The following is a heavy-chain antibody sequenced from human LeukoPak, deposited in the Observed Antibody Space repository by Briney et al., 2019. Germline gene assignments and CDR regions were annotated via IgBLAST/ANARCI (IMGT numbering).Heavy chain of an antibody. J-gene: IGHJ4*02. CDR2: MNPNSGNT. D-gene: IGHD6-19*01. Sequence: ASVKVSCKASGYTFTSYDINWVRQATGQGLEWMGWMNPNSGNTGYAQKFQGRVTMTRNTSISTAYMELSSLRSEDTAVYYCVSRGYSSGGFDYWGQGTLVTVSS. V-gene: IGHV1-8*01. CDR3: VSRGYSSGGFDY. CDR1: GYTFTSYD.